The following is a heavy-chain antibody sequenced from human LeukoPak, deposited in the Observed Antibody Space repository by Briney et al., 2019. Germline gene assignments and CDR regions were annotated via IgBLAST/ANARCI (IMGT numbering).Heavy chain of an antibody. J-gene: IGHJ4*02. CDR2: IHWDGGSA. V-gene: IGHV3-43D*03. CDR1: GFTFDDYA. Sequence: GGSLRLSCAASGFTFDDYAMHWVRQPPGKGLEWVSLIHWDGGSAYYADSVKGRFSISRDNNKNTLYLQMNTLRAEDTAFYCARDMYGFLDHWGQGTLVTVSS. D-gene: IGHD2-8*02. CDR3: ARDMYGFLDH.